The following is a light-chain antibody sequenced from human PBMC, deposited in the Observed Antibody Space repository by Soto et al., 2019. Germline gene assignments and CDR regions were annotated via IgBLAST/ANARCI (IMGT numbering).Light chain of an antibody. CDR1: QTMTRAY. Sequence: EIVLMQSPGTLSLSPGERATLSCRAGQTMTRAYVAWYQQKPGQAPRLLIYAASYRTTGISDKFSGSGSGTDFSLTISRLEPEDSAVYYCHQYHSPPQTFGQGTKVEIK. V-gene: IGKV3-20*01. CDR2: AAS. J-gene: IGKJ2*01. CDR3: HQYHSPPQT.